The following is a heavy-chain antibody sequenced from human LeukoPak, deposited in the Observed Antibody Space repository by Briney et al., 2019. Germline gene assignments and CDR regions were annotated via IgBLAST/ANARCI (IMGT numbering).Heavy chain of an antibody. CDR3: AKGLTVVYIDY. D-gene: IGHD4-23*01. CDR1: GFTFRNDW. Sequence: PGGSLRLSCAASGFTFRNDWMHWVRQAPGKGLEWVAVISYDGSNKYYADSVKGRFTISRDNSKNTLYLQMNSLRAEDTAVYYCAKGLTVVYIDYWGQGTLVTVSS. CDR2: ISYDGSNK. V-gene: IGHV3-30*18. J-gene: IGHJ4*02.